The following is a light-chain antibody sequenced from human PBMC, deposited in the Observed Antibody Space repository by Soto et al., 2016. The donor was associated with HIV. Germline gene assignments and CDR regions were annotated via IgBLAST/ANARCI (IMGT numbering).Light chain of an antibody. CDR3: LQDYSYPYS. V-gene: IGKV1-6*01. CDR2: SAS. Sequence: IQMTQSPSSLSASVGDIVTITCRASQDIGNDLGWYQQKPGQAPKRLIYSASTLGSGVPLRFSGSGSGTDFTLTISSLQPEDSASYFCLQDYSYPYSFGQGTKLEI. J-gene: IGKJ2*03. CDR1: QDIGND.